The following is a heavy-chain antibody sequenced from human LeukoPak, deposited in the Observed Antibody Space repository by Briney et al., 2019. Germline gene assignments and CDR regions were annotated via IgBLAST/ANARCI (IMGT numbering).Heavy chain of an antibody. V-gene: IGHV3-74*01. Sequence: PGGSLRPSCAASGFTFSSYWTHWVRQAPGKGLVWVSRIKSDGSTTTYADSVKGRFTISRDNAKNTLYLQMNSLRAEDTAVYYCARVVDTHFDYWGQETLVTVSS. J-gene: IGHJ4*02. CDR1: GFTFSSYW. CDR3: ARVVDTHFDY. CDR2: IKSDGSTT. D-gene: IGHD5-18*01.